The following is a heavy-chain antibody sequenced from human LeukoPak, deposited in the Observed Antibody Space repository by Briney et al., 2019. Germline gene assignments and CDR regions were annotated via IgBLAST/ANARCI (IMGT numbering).Heavy chain of an antibody. V-gene: IGHV1-69*04. Sequence: SVKVSCKASGGTFSSYTISWVRQAPGQGLEWMGRIIPILGIANYAQKFQGRVTITADKSTSTAYMELSSLRSEDTAVYYCARDLFNHGYSYGYNRFDPWGQGTLVTVSS. CDR1: GGTFSSYT. J-gene: IGHJ5*02. CDR3: ARDLFNHGYSYGYNRFDP. D-gene: IGHD5-18*01. CDR2: IIPILGIA.